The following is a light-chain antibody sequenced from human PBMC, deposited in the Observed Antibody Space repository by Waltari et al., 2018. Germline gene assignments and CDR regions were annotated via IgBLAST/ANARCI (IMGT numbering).Light chain of an antibody. Sequence: QSALTQPASVSGSPEQSITISCTGTSSDVGSYNLVSWYQQHTGKAHKLMISEVNERPSAFSIRFSGSKSGNTASLTISGLQAEDEADYYCFSYAGSNTVLFGGGTKLTVL. CDR1: SSDVGSYNL. CDR3: FSYAGSNTVL. CDR2: EVN. V-gene: IGLV2-23*02. J-gene: IGLJ2*01.